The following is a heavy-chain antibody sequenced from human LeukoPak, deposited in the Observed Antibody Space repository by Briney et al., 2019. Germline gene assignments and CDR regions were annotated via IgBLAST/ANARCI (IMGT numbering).Heavy chain of an antibody. D-gene: IGHD7-27*01. Sequence: ASVKVSCKASGGTFSSYAISWVRQAPGQGLEWMGGIIPIFGTANYAQKFQGRVTITADESTSTAYMELSSLRSEDTAVYYCARDLSSAPHDENWAANRFDPWGQGTLVTVSS. CDR1: GGTFSSYA. CDR2: IIPIFGTA. J-gene: IGHJ5*02. V-gene: IGHV1-69*13. CDR3: ARDLSSAPHDENWAANRFDP.